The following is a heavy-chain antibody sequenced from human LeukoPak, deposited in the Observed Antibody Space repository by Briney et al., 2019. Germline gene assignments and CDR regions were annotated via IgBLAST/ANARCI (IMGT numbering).Heavy chain of an antibody. V-gene: IGHV4-38-2*02. D-gene: IGHD1-14*01. J-gene: IGHJ5*02. CDR3: AGLIRPGWFDP. Sequence: PSETLSLTCTVSGYSISSGYYWGWIRQPPGKGLEWTGNIYYSGSTYYSPSLKSRVTISVDTSKNQFSLKLSSVTAAGTAVYYCAGLIRPGWFDPWGQGTLVTVSS. CDR2: IYYSGST. CDR1: GYSISSGYY.